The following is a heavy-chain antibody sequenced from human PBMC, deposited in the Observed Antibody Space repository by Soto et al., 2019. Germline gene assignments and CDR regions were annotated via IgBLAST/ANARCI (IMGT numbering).Heavy chain of an antibody. V-gene: IGHV6-1*01. CDR3: ARGSWDDVSGHYYMDV. Sequence: PSQTLSLTCDISGDSVSSNSAAWNWIRQTPSRGLEWLGRTYYRSKWYSNYAISVKSRVTVNPDTFKKKFSLQLNSVTPEDTAVYYCARGSWDDVSGHYYMDVWGKGTTVTVSS. CDR1: GDSVSSNSAA. J-gene: IGHJ6*03. CDR2: TYYRSKWYS. D-gene: IGHD1-1*01.